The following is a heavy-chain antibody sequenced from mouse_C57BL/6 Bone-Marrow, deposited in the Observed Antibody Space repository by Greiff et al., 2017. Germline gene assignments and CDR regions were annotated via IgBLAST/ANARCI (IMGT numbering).Heavy chain of an antibody. CDR2: IDPSDSYT. D-gene: IGHD2-3*01. Sequence: QVQLQQPGAELVMPGASVKLSCKASGYTFTSYWMHWVKQRPGQGLEWIGEIDPSDSYTNYNQKFKGKSTLTVDKSSSPAYMPLSSLTSEDSAVYYCARGAYDGYYPWFAYWGQGTLVTVSA. V-gene: IGHV1-69*01. CDR3: ARGAYDGYYPWFAY. CDR1: GYTFTSYW. J-gene: IGHJ3*01.